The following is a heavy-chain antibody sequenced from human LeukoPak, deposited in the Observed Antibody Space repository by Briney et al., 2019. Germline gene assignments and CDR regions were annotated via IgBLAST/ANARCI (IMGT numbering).Heavy chain of an antibody. D-gene: IGHD5-18*01. CDR3: AKDQIAYSNGQAGGSKFAY. V-gene: IGHV3-23*01. CDR1: GFTFSNYA. CDR2: ISGSGGST. J-gene: IGHJ4*02. Sequence: PGGSLRLSCAASGFTFSNYAMSWVRQAPGKGLEWVSGISGSGGSTYYADSVKGHFTISRDNSKNTLYLQMNSLRAEDTAIYYGAKDQIAYSNGQAGGSKFAYGGQEPLVTVS.